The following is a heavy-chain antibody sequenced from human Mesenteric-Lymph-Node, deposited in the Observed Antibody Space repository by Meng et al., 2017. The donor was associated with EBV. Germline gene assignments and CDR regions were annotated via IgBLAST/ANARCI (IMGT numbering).Heavy chain of an antibody. J-gene: IGHJ4*02. CDR2: ITGNGGNT. CDR1: GFTFSSHS. Sequence: VQLLGSGGGLVQPGGSLRLSCAASGFTFSSHSMSWVRQAPGKGLEWVSAITGNGGNTYYADSVKGRFTISRDNSKNTVYLQMNSLRAEDTAVYYCARLTDYWGQGTLVTVSS. D-gene: IGHD3-9*01. CDR3: ARLTDY. V-gene: IGHV3-23*01.